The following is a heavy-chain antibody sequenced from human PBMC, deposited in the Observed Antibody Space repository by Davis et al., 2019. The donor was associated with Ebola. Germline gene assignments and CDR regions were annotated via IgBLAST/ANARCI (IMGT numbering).Heavy chain of an antibody. D-gene: IGHD3-9*01. CDR1: GFTFSSYA. CDR3: AKGGYDISRKIDY. J-gene: IGHJ4*02. CDR2: IYSGGST. Sequence: GESLKISCAASGFTFSSYAMSWVRQAPGKGLEWVSVIYSGGSTYYADSVKGRFTISRDNSKNTLYLQMNSLRAEDTAVYYCAKGGYDISRKIDYWGQGTLVTVSS. V-gene: IGHV3-23*03.